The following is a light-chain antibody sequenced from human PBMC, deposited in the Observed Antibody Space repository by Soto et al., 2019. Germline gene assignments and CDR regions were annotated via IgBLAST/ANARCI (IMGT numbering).Light chain of an antibody. CDR2: GAS. CDR1: QSISTY. V-gene: IGKV1-39*01. CDR3: QQTHSVPNT. J-gene: IGKJ4*01. Sequence: DIQMTQSPSTLSASVGDRVTITCRASQSISTYFNWYQQKPGKAPRLLIYGASTLQSGVPSRFSGSGSGTEFTLTINNLQPEDLATYYCQQTHSVPNTFGGGTKVDIK.